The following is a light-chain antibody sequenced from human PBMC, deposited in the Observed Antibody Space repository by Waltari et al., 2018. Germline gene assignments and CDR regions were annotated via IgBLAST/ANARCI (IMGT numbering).Light chain of an antibody. Sequence: DFVMTQSPDSLAVSLGERATINCRSSQTILDNADKNNYLAWYQPKPGQPPKLLISWASARGSGVPDRFTGSGSGTEFALTISSLQAEDVANYYCQQYYTTPRTFGQGTKVEVK. CDR1: QTILDNADKNNY. V-gene: IGKV4-1*01. J-gene: IGKJ1*01. CDR2: WAS. CDR3: QQYYTTPRT.